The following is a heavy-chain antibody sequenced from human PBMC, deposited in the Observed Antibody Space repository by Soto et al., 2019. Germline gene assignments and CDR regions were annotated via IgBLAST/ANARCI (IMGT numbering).Heavy chain of an antibody. CDR1: GGSISSGGYY. CDR3: ARDGSNGSGWFDP. CDR2: IYYSGST. Sequence: QVQLQESGPGLVKPSQTLSLTCTVSGGSISSGGYYWSWIRQHPGKGLECIGYIYYSGSTYYNPSLKSRVTISVDTSKNQFSLKLSSVTAADTAVYYCARDGSNGSGWFDPWGQGTLVTVSS. V-gene: IGHV4-31*03. J-gene: IGHJ5*02. D-gene: IGHD3-10*01.